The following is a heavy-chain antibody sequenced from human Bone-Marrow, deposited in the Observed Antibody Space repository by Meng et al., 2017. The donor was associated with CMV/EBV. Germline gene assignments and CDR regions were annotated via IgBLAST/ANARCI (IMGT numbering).Heavy chain of an antibody. V-gene: IGHV3-30*02. J-gene: IGHJ4*02. CDR3: AKERCSSTSCYRVFDY. CDR2: IRYDGSNK. D-gene: IGHD2-2*01. CDR1: GFTFSSYG. Sequence: GESLKISCAASGFTFSSYGMHWVRQAPGKGLEWVAFIRYDGSNKYYADSVKGRFTISRDNSKNTLYLQMNSLRAEDTAVYYCAKERCSSTSCYRVFDYWGQGTLVTVSS.